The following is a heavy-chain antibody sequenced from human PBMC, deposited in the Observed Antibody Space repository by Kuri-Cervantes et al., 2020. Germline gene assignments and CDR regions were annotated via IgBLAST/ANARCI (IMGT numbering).Heavy chain of an antibody. J-gene: IGHJ5*02. CDR1: GGSISGSY. V-gene: IGHV4-4*07. Sequence: SETLTLSCNVYGGSISGSYWSWIRQPAGKGLEWIGRIHVNGSTNYNPSLKSRVTMSVDASKNNFSLKLRSVTAADTAVYYCARTGSSYCTGYHGFGRWGQGTMVTVSS. CDR2: IHVNGST. D-gene: IGHD6-13*01. CDR3: ARTGSSYCTGYHGFGR.